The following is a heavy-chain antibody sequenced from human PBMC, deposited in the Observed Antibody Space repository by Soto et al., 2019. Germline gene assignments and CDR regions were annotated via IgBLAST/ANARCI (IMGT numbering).Heavy chain of an antibody. CDR2: IKQDGSEK. CDR3: AREDIVVVVAATDWYNYYYGMDV. J-gene: IGHJ6*02. V-gene: IGHV3-7*01. Sequence: PGGSLRLSCAGSGFTFSSYWMSWVRQAPGKGLEWVANIKQDGSEKYYVDSVKGRFTISRDNAKNSLYLQMNSLRAEDTAVYYCAREDIVVVVAATDWYNYYYGMDVWGQGTTVTVSS. CDR1: GFTFSSYW. D-gene: IGHD2-15*01.